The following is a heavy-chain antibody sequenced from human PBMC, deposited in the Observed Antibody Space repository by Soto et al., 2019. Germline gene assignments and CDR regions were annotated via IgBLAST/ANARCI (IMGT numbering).Heavy chain of an antibody. D-gene: IGHD3-10*01. CDR3: AKKYHYGAGTYLYYFDY. V-gene: IGHV3-23*01. J-gene: IGHJ4*02. Sequence: EVQLLESGGGLVQPGGSLRLSCAASGFTFSHFAMSWVRQAPGKGLEWVSTLSGGDDSTYYADSVKDRFTIPRDNFKNTLDLKLNSLRAEDTAVYYCAKKYHYGAGTYLYYFDYWGQGTLVTVSS. CDR2: LSGGDDST. CDR1: GFTFSHFA.